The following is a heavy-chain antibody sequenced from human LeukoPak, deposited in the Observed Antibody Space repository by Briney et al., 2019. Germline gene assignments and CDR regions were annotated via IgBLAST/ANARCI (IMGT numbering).Heavy chain of an antibody. V-gene: IGHV3-21*01. Sequence: PGGSLRLPCAASGFTFSNYGMNWVRQAPGKGLEWVSSISSTSSYIYYADSVKGRFTISRDNAKNSVYLQMNSLRAEDTAVYYCVRDGTWYDYWGQGTLVTVSS. CDR3: VRDGTWYDY. CDR1: GFTFSNYG. CDR2: ISSTSSYI. D-gene: IGHD1-26*01. J-gene: IGHJ4*02.